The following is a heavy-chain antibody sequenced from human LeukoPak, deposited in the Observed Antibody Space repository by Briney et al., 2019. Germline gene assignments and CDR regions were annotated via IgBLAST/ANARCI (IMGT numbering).Heavy chain of an antibody. CDR2: ISYDGSNK. Sequence: GGSLRLSCAASGFTFSSYGMHWVRQAPGKGLEWEEVISYDGSNKYYADSVKGRFTISRDNSKNTLYLQMNSLRAEDTAVYYCAKDRSHCSSTSCYGNWFDPWGQGTLVTVSS. CDR3: AKDRSHCSSTSCYGNWFDP. CDR1: GFTFSSYG. J-gene: IGHJ5*02. D-gene: IGHD2-2*01. V-gene: IGHV3-30*18.